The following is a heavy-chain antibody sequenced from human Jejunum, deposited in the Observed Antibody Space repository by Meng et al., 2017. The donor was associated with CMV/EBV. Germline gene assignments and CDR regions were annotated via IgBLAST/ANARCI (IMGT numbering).Heavy chain of an antibody. J-gene: IGHJ5*02. CDR3: VRNLGYTYGLVS. CDR2: IYSGGTT. D-gene: IGHD5-18*01. CDR1: GFSVITIY. Sequence: VHVWVCGGGLVQPGGSLGFSGAAVGFSVITIYMSWVGQAPGKGLEWVTLIYSGGTTFYADSVKGRFTISRDNSKNVLYLQMNSVRAEDTALYHCVRNLGYTYGLVSWGQGTLVTVSS. V-gene: IGHV3-66*01.